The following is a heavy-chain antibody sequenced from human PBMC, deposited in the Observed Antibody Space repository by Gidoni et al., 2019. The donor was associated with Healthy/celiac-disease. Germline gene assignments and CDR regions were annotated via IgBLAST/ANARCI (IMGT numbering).Heavy chain of an antibody. CDR1: GGTFSSYA. Sequence: QVQLVQSGAEVKKPGSSVTVSCKASGGTFSSYAISGVRQAPGQGLEWMGGIIPIFGTANYAQKFQGRVTITADKSTSTAYMELSSLRSEDTAVYYCASWTHPGGYYFDYWGQGTLVTVSS. CDR2: IIPIFGTA. CDR3: ASWTHPGGYYFDY. J-gene: IGHJ4*02. D-gene: IGHD3-16*01. V-gene: IGHV1-69*06.